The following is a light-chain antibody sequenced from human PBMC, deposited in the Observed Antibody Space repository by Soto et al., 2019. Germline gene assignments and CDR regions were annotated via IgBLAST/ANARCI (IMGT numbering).Light chain of an antibody. CDR1: QDISDV. CDR2: DAS. Sequence: DVQMNKSPSALSASVGDRVTITCQASQDISDVLNWYQQQPGKAPKVLIYDASKLQTGVPSRFSGRGSGKDFTFTISSLQPEDSGTYCCQQFYDLPITFGHVTLLEN. J-gene: IGKJ5*01. CDR3: QQFYDLPIT. V-gene: IGKV1-33*01.